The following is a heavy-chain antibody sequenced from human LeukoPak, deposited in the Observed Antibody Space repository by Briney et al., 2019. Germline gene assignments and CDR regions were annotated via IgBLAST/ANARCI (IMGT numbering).Heavy chain of an antibody. D-gene: IGHD3-10*01. V-gene: IGHV3-48*03. CDR2: ISGSGSTI. CDR1: GFTFSSYE. CDR3: ARDINYGSGNFDY. J-gene: IGHJ4*02. Sequence: GGSLRLSCAASGFTFSSYEMNWVRQAPGKGLEWVSYISGSGSTIYYADSVKGRFTISRDNAKNSLYLQMNSLRAEDTAVYYCARDINYGSGNFDYWGQGTLVTVSS.